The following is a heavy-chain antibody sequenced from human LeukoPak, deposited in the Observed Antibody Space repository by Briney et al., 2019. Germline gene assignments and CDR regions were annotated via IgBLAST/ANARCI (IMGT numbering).Heavy chain of an antibody. CDR1: GFTFSSYW. D-gene: IGHD4-23*01. V-gene: IGHV3-74*01. CDR2: INSDGSST. J-gene: IGHJ4*02. Sequence: PGGSLRLSCAASGFTFSSYWMHWVRQAPGKGLVWVSRINSDGSSTSYADSVKGRFTISRDNDKNTLYLQMNSLRAEDTAVYYCARGFKYGGNSNMDYWGQGTLVTVSS. CDR3: ARGFKYGGNSNMDY.